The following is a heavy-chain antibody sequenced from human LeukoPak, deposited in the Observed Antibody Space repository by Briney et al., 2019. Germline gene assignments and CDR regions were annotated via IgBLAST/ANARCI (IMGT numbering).Heavy chain of an antibody. V-gene: IGHV1-2*02. CDR2: INPNTGDT. D-gene: IGHD2-15*01. CDR3: ASYPRYVSTPPFDY. CDR1: GYTFTAYY. Sequence: ASVKVSCKASGYTFTAYYMHWVRQAPVQGPEWMGWINPNTGDTKYAQKFQGGVTMTRDTTISTAYLELSRLTSDDTAVYYCASYPRYVSTPPFDYWGQGTLVTVSS. J-gene: IGHJ4*02.